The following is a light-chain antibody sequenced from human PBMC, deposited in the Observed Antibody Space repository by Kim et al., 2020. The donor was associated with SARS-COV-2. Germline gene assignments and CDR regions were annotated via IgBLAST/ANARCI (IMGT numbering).Light chain of an antibody. J-gene: IGLJ1*01. CDR1: SSNIGNNA. CDR3: AACDDSLNGYV. V-gene: IGLV1-36*01. CDR2: YDD. Sequence: RQKVTISCSGSSSNIGNNAVNSYQQLPGKAPKLLIYYDDLLPSGVSDRFSGSKSGTSASLAISGLQSEDEADYYCAACDDSLNGYVFGTGTKVTVL.